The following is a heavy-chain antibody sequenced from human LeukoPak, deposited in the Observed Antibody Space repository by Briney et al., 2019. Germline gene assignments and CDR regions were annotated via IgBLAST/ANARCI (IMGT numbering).Heavy chain of an antibody. CDR3: ARDPFSSTSTYGSDAFDI. J-gene: IGHJ3*02. CDR1: GGSFSGYY. V-gene: IGHV4-4*07. Sequence: SETLSLTCAVYGGSFSGYYWSWIRQPAGKGLEWIGRIYTSGSTNYNPSLKSRVTMSVDTSKNQFSLKLSSVTAADTAVYYCARDPFSSTSTYGSDAFDIWGQGTMVTVSS. CDR2: IYTSGST. D-gene: IGHD2-2*01.